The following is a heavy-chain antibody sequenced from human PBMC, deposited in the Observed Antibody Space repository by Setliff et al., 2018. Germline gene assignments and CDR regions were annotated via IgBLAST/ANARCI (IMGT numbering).Heavy chain of an antibody. D-gene: IGHD2-15*01. J-gene: IGHJ4*02. CDR3: ARENGYCSGGACYFMFDY. Sequence: TLSLTCPVSGGSSSSHYWSWIRQPPGKGLEWIGYIHYSGTTNYNPSLKSRVTLSLDTAKNQFSLELRAVTAADTALYYCARENGYCSGGACYFMFDYWGQGTLVTVSS. CDR2: IHYSGTT. V-gene: IGHV4-59*11. CDR1: GGSSSSHY.